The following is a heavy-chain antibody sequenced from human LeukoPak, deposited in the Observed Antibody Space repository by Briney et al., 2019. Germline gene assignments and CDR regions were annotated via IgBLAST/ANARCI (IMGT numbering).Heavy chain of an antibody. CDR2: ISGTTTYI. D-gene: IGHD6-6*01. V-gene: IGHV3-21*01. CDR3: ARTGSSSSQDAFDI. Sequence: GGSLRLSCAASGFTFSDYTMNWVRQAPGKGLEWVSSISGTTTYIYYADSVKGRFTISRDDAKNSLYLQMNSLRAEDTAVYYCARTGSSSSQDAFDIWGQGTMVTVSS. CDR1: GFTFSDYT. J-gene: IGHJ3*02.